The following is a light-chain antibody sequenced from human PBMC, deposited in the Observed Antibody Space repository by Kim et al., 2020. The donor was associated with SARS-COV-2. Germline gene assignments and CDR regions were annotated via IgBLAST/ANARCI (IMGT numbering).Light chain of an antibody. CDR3: QVWDSSSDRPYV. CDR1: NIGSKS. V-gene: IGLV3-21*04. CDR2: YDS. Sequence: YELTQPPSVSLAPGETARITCGGDNIGSKSVHWYQQRPGQAPVLVIYYDSDRPSGIPERFSGSNSGNTATLSISRVDAGDEADYYCQVWDSSSDRPYVF. J-gene: IGLJ1*01.